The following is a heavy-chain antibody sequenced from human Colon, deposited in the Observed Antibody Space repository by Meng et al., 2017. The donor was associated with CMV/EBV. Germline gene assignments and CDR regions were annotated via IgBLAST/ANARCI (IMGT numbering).Heavy chain of an antibody. CDR3: ARVGQAGYCSSTSCYKGVDY. CDR1: GYTFTSYY. V-gene: IGHV1-46*01. CDR2: INPSGGST. D-gene: IGHD2-2*02. Sequence: ASVKVSCKASGYTFTSYYMHWVRQAHGQGLEWMGIINPSGGSTSYAQKFQGRVTMTRDTSTSTVYMELSSLRSEDTAVYYCARVGQAGYCSSTSCYKGVDYWGQGTLVTVSS. J-gene: IGHJ4*02.